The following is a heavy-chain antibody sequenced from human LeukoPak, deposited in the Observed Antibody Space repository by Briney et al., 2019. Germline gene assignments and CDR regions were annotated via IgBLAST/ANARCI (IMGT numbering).Heavy chain of an antibody. J-gene: IGHJ4*02. CDR3: ASDRFGELLLSVWYFDY. V-gene: IGHV1-69*05. CDR1: GGTFSSYA. Sequence: GSSVKVSFKASGGTFSSYAISWVRQAPGQGLEWMGRIIPIFGTANYAQKFQGRVTITTDESTSTAYMELSSLRSEDTAVYYCASDRFGELLLSVWYFDYWGQGTLVTVSS. D-gene: IGHD3-10*01. CDR2: IIPIFGTA.